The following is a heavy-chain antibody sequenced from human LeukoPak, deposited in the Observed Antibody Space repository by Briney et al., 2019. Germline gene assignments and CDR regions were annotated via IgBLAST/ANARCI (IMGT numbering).Heavy chain of an antibody. CDR2: IYYTGST. V-gene: IGHV4-59*01. CDR1: GGSFSGYY. J-gene: IGHJ6*02. CDR3: ARVAARRRENYYYYGMDV. D-gene: IGHD6-6*01. Sequence: SETLSLTCAVYGGSFSGYYWSWIRQPPGKGLEWIGYIYYTGSTNYNPSLKSRVTISADTSKNQFSLKLSSVTAADTAVYYCARVAARRRENYYYYGMDVWGQGTTVTVSS.